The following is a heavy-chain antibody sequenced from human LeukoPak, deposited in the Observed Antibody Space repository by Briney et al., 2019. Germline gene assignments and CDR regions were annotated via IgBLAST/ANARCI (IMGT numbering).Heavy chain of an antibody. CDR2: INPSGGST. CDR1: GGTFSSYA. V-gene: IGHV1-46*01. D-gene: IGHD6-13*01. J-gene: IGHJ4*02. CDR3: ARDLAASPYCFDY. Sequence: ASVKVSCKASGGTFSSYAISWVRQAPGQGLEWMGIINPSGGSTSYAQKFQDRVTVTTDISTSTAYMEVRSLRSDDTAIYYCARDLAASPYCFDYWGQGTLVTVSS.